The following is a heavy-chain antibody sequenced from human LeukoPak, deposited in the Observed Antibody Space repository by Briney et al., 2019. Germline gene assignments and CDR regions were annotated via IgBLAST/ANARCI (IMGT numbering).Heavy chain of an antibody. CDR2: ISAYNGNT. V-gene: IGHV1-18*01. CDR3: AREGMVRGAIMYYGMDV. J-gene: IGHJ6*02. CDR1: GYTFTSYG. D-gene: IGHD3-10*01. Sequence: ASVKVSCKASGYTFTSYGISWVRQAPGQGLEWMGWISAYNGNTNYAQKLQGRVTMTTDTSTSTAYMELRSLRSDDTAVYYCAREGMVRGAIMYYGMDVWGQGTTVTVSS.